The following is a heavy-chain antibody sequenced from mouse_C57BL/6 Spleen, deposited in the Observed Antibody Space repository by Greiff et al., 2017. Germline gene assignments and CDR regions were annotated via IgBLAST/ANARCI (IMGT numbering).Heavy chain of an antibody. D-gene: IGHD2-5*01. V-gene: IGHV1-64*01. CDR2: IHPNSGST. Sequence: QVQLQQPGAELVKPGASVKLSCKASGYTFTSYWMHWVKQRPGQGLEWIGMIHPNSGSTNYNEKFKSKATLTVDKSSITAYMQLSSLTSEDSAVYYCARRYYSNYDWYFDVWGTGTTVTVSS. J-gene: IGHJ1*03. CDR3: ARRYYSNYDWYFDV. CDR1: GYTFTSYW.